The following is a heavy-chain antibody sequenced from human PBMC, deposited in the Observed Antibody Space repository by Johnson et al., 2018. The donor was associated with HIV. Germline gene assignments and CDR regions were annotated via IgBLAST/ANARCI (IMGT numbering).Heavy chain of an antibody. CDR1: GFTFSSYD. CDR2: INWNGGST. Sequence: QLVESGGGVVQPGRSLRLSCAASGFTFSSYDMHWFRQAPGKGLEWVSGINWNGGSTGYADSVKGRFTISRDNAKNSLYLQMNSLRADDTALYYCARVRAAAVSDAFDIWGQGTMVTVSS. J-gene: IGHJ3*02. D-gene: IGHD6-13*01. V-gene: IGHV3-20*04. CDR3: ARVRAAAVSDAFDI.